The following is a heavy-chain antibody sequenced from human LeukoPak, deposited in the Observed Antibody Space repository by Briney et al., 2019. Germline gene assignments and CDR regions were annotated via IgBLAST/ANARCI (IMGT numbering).Heavy chain of an antibody. Sequence: PGGSLRLSCAASGFTFSSYEMNWVRQAPGKGLEWVSYISSSGSTIYYADSVKGRFTISRDNAKSSLYLQMNSLRAEDTAVYYCARDGAYGSGSYYNPNPPNYYFYGMDVWGQGTTVTVSS. CDR3: ARDGAYGSGSYYNPNPPNYYFYGMDV. J-gene: IGHJ6*02. D-gene: IGHD3-10*01. CDR1: GFTFSSYE. CDR2: ISSSGSTI. V-gene: IGHV3-48*03.